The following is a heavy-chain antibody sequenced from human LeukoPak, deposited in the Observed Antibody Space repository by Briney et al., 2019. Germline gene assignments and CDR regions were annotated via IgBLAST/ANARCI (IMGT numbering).Heavy chain of an antibody. D-gene: IGHD5-18*01. J-gene: IGHJ5*02. CDR1: GYPFTGYY. CDR3: ARGGGGYSYGFTS. V-gene: IGHV1-2*02. CDR2: INPNSGGT. Sequence: ASVKVSCKASGYPFTGYYLHWVRQAPGQGLEWMGWINPNSGGTNYAQKFQGRVTMTRDTSISTAYMELSRLRSDDTAVFYCARGGGGYSYGFTSWGQGTLVTVSS.